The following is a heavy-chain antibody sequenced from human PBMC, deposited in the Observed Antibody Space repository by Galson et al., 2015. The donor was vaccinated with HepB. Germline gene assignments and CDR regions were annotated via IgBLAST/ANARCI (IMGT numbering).Heavy chain of an antibody. J-gene: IGHJ4*02. V-gene: IGHV1-69*13. Sequence: SVKVSCKVSGYTLTELSMHWVRQAPGQGLEWMGGIIPIFGTANYAQKFQGRVTITADESTSTAYMELSSLRSEDTAVYYCARAAEFHQFDYWGQGTLVTVSS. CDR3: ARAAEFHQFDY. CDR1: GYTLTELS. D-gene: IGHD2-21*01. CDR2: IIPIFGTA.